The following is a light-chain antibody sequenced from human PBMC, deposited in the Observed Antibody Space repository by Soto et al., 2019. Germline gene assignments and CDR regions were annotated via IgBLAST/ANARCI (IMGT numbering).Light chain of an antibody. J-gene: IGLJ3*02. CDR1: SSNIGDDY. Sequence: QSVLTQPPSVSSAPGQKVTISCSGISSNIGDDYVSWYQQFPGKAPRLLIYDDDKRPSGIPDRFSGSKSGTAATLEITGLQTGDEADYYCGTWDSSLSGGVFGGGTKVTVL. CDR3: GTWDSSLSGGV. V-gene: IGLV1-51*01. CDR2: DDD.